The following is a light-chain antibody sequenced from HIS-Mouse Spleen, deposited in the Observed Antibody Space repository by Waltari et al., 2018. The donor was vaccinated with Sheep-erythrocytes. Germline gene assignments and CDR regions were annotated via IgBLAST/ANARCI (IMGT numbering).Light chain of an antibody. V-gene: IGKV3-11*01. CDR3: QQRSNWPPIT. CDR2: DAS. Sequence: EIVLTQSPATLSLSPGERATLSGRASQSVSSYSAWYQQKPGQAPRLLIYDASNRATGIPARFSGSGSGTDFTLTISSLEPEDFAVYYCQQRSNWPPITFGQGTRLEIK. J-gene: IGKJ5*01. CDR1: QSVSSY.